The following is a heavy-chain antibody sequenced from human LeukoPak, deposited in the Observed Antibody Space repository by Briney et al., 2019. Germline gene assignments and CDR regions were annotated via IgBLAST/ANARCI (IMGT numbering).Heavy chain of an antibody. D-gene: IGHD5-18*01. CDR1: GGSFSGYY. CDR2: INHSGST. V-gene: IGHV4-34*01. J-gene: IGHJ3*02. CDR3: ARDGYSYGPHAGAFDI. Sequence: PSETLSLTCAVYGGSFSGYYWGWIRQPPGKGLEWIGEINHSGSTNYNPSLKSRVTISVDTSKNQFSLKLSSVTAADTAVYYCARDGYSYGPHAGAFDIWGQGTMVTVSS.